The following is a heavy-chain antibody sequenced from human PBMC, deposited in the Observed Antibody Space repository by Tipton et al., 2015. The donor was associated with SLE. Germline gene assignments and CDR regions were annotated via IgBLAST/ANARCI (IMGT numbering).Heavy chain of an antibody. CDR2: IYTGGRT. D-gene: IGHD2-21*01. V-gene: IGHV4-4*07. CDR1: GGSIIGYY. CDR3: ARDWGGEALDF. J-gene: IGHJ4*02. Sequence: TLSLTCTVSGGSIIGYYCSWIRQPAGKGPGWIGRIYTGGRTIPNHSTNRRVTMSIATSKSQVSLKLTSVTAADTAVYYCARDWGGEALDFWGQGTLVTVSS.